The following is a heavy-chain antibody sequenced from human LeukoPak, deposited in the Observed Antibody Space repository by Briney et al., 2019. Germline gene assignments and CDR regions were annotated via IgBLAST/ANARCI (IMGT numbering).Heavy chain of an antibody. Sequence: PGGSLRLSCAASGFTLSNYAMSWVRQAPGKGLEWVSAISGSGRSTFYADSVKGRFTISRDNSKNTLYLQMNSLRVADTALYYCAKVRNQGGEYYFYYMDVWGKGTTVTVSS. CDR1: GFTLSNYA. V-gene: IGHV3-23*01. CDR3: AKVRNQGGEYYFYYMDV. J-gene: IGHJ6*03. CDR2: ISGSGRST. D-gene: IGHD3-16*01.